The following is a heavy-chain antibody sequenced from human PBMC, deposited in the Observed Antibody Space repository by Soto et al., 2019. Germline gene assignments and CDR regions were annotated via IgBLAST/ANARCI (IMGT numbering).Heavy chain of an antibody. CDR3: AREEVIRGFDS. J-gene: IGHJ4*02. Sequence: QVQLVQSGDEVKKSGASVKVSCKASGYTFSTYGISWVRQAPGQGLEWMGWISGYNGLTAYAQNVQGRVTMTIDTPTRTVFMELTSLRSNDTAVYYCAREEVIRGFDSWGQGTLVTVSS. V-gene: IGHV1-18*04. D-gene: IGHD1-26*01. CDR2: ISGYNGLT. CDR1: GYTFSTYG.